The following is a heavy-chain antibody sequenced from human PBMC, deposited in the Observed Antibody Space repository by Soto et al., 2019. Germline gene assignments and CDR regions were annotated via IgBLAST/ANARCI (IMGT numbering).Heavy chain of an antibody. CDR3: ARVCSSTSCWYYYGMDV. V-gene: IGHV1-69*13. CDR1: GGTFSSYA. CDR2: IIPIFGTA. D-gene: IGHD2-2*01. J-gene: IGHJ6*02. Sequence: GASVKVSCKASGGTFSSYAISWVRQAPGQGLEWMGGIIPIFGTANYAQKFQGRVTITADESTSTAYMELSSLRSEDTAVYYCARVCSSTSCWYYYGMDVWGQGTTVTVSS.